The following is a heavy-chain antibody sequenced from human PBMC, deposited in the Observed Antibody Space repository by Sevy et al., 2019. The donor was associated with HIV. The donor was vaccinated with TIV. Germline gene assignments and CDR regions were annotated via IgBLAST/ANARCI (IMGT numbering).Heavy chain of an antibody. D-gene: IGHD5-12*01. CDR1: GFTFTNYW. CDR3: AREVGGYNWRPYYFDS. V-gene: IGHV3-7*01. CDR2: IKQDESEK. Sequence: GGSLRLSCAASGFTFTNYWMSWVRQTPGKGLEWVATIKQDESEKYCVDSVKGRFAISRDNGKNSVSLQMNGLRAEDTALYYCAREVGGYNWRPYYFDSWGQGTLVTVSS. J-gene: IGHJ4*02.